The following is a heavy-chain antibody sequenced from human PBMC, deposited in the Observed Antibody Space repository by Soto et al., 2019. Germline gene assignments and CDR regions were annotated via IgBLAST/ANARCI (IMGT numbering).Heavy chain of an antibody. D-gene: IGHD3-3*01. J-gene: IGHJ6*02. CDR2: ISGSGGST. CDR3: AKDSSITIFGVVTDGMDV. CDR1: GFTFSSYA. Sequence: GGSLRLSCAASGFTFSSYAMSWVRQAPGKGLEWVSAISGSGGSTYYADSVKGRFTISRDNSKNTLYLQMNSLRAEDTAVYYCAKDSSITIFGVVTDGMDVWGQGTTVTVSS. V-gene: IGHV3-23*01.